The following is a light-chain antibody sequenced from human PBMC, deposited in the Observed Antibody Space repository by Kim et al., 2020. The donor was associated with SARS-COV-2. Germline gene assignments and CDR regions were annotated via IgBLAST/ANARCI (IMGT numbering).Light chain of an antibody. CDR3: QQYNDWPPGDT. J-gene: IGKJ2*01. V-gene: IGKV3-15*01. Sequence: CPGERATLSCRASRSINTYLAWYQQKPGQAPRLLIYGASTRATGVPARFSASGSGKEFTLAISGLQSDDFAVYYCQQYNDWPPGDTFGQGTKLEI. CDR2: GAS. CDR1: RSINTY.